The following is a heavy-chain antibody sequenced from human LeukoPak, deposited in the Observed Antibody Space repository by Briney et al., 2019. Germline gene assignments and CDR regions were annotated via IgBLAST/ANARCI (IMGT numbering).Heavy chain of an antibody. V-gene: IGHV3-9*01. Sequence: GGSLRLSCTASGFTFDDYAMHWVRQAPGKGLEWVSGISWNSGSIGYADSVKGRFTISRDNAKNSLYLQMNSLRAEDTALYYCARNYYYYYGMDVWGQGTTVTVSS. CDR1: GFTFDDYA. J-gene: IGHJ6*02. CDR2: ISWNSGSI. CDR3: ARNYYYYYGMDV.